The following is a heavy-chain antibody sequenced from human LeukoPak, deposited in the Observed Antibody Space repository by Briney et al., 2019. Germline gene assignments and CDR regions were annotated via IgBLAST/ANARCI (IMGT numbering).Heavy chain of an antibody. D-gene: IGHD2-15*01. J-gene: IGHJ5*02. V-gene: IGHV1-2*02. Sequence: ASVKVSCKASGYTFTGYYMHWVRQAPGQGLEWMGWINPNSGGTNYAQKFQGRVTMTRDTSISTAYMELSRLRSDDTAVYYCARDRRSSGGSGILDPWGQGTLVTVSS. CDR2: INPNSGGT. CDR3: ARDRRSSGGSGILDP. CDR1: GYTFTGYY.